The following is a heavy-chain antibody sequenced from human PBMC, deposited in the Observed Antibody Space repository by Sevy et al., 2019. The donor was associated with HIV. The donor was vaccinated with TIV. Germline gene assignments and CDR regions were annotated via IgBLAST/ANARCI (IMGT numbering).Heavy chain of an antibody. D-gene: IGHD5-12*01. CDR2: ITRNSYEAYGGTT. CDR1: GFTFEDYA. V-gene: IGHV3-49*03. CDR3: TRGLATADSPEYYFDY. J-gene: IGHJ4*02. Sequence: GGSLRLSCTTSGFTFEDYALSWFRQAPGKGLEWVAFITRNSYEAYGGTTDYAASVKGRFIISRDDSKSIAYLQMNSLKTEETAVYYCTRGLATADSPEYYFDYWGQGTLVTVSS.